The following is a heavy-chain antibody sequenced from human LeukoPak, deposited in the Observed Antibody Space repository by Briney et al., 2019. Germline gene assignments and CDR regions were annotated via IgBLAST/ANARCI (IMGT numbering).Heavy chain of an antibody. Sequence: GASVKVSCKASGYTFTSYGITWVRQAPGQGLEWMGWISAYNGNTNYAQKLQGRVTMTKDTSTSTAYMELRSLRSDDTAVYYCARRTDYYYYMDVWGKGTTVTVSS. D-gene: IGHD1-1*01. CDR2: ISAYNGNT. CDR1: GYTFTSYG. J-gene: IGHJ6*03. CDR3: ARRTDYYYYMDV. V-gene: IGHV1-18*01.